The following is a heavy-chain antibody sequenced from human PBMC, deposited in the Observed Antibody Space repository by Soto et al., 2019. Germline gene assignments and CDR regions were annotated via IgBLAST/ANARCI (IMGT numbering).Heavy chain of an antibody. CDR3: AKASLRSPPDYYYGMDV. Sequence: PGGSLRLSCAASGFTLSSYGMHWVRQAPGKGLEWVAVIWYDGSNKYYADSVKGRFTISRDNSKNTLYLQMNSLRAEDTAVYYCAKASLRSPPDYYYGMDVWGQGTTVTVSS. J-gene: IGHJ6*02. D-gene: IGHD3-3*01. CDR1: GFTLSSYG. V-gene: IGHV3-33*06. CDR2: IWYDGSNK.